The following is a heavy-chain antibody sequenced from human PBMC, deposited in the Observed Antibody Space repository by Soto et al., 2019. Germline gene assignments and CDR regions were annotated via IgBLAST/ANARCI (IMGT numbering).Heavy chain of an antibody. CDR2: IYYSGST. J-gene: IGHJ5*02. V-gene: IGHV4-30-4*01. CDR1: GGSISSVDYY. Sequence: PSETLSLTCTVSGGSISSVDYYWSWIRQPPGKGLEWIGYIYYSGSTYYNPSLKSRVTISVDTSKNQFSLKLSSVTAADTAVYYCAREIPKIFGVVTHNWFDPWGQGTPVTVSS. CDR3: AREIPKIFGVVTHNWFDP. D-gene: IGHD3-3*01.